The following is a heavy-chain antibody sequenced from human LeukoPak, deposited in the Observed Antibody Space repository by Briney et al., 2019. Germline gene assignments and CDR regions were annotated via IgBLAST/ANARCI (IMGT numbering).Heavy chain of an antibody. CDR1: GFTFSTYS. Sequence: GGSLRLSCAASGFTFSTYSMNWVRQAPGKGLEWVSSISSSTSYIYYADSVKGRFTISGDNAKNSLYLQMNSLRAEDTAVYYCATKNSGSHDYWGQGTLVTVSS. J-gene: IGHJ4*02. CDR3: ATKNSGSHDY. V-gene: IGHV3-21*01. D-gene: IGHD1-26*01. CDR2: ISSSTSYI.